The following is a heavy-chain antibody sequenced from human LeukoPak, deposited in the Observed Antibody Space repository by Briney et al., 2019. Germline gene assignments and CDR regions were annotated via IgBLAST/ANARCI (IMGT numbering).Heavy chain of an antibody. D-gene: IGHD2-2*01. Sequence: PGGSLRLSCAASGFTFSNAWMSWVRQAPGKGLGWVGRIKSNTDGGTTDFAAPVKGRFTISRDDSKNTLYLQMDSLKTEDTALYYCTTGYCSVTSCHRSLYFDYWGQGTLVTVSS. CDR1: GFTFSNAW. V-gene: IGHV3-15*01. CDR2: IKSNTDGGTT. CDR3: TTGYCSVTSCHRSLYFDY. J-gene: IGHJ4*02.